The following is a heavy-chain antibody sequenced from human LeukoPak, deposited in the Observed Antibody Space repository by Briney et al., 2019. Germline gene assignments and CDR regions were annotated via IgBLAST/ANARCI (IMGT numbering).Heavy chain of an antibody. V-gene: IGHV3-48*03. CDR1: GFTFSSYE. CDR2: ISSSGTTI. D-gene: IGHD4-17*01. Sequence: SGGSLRLSCAASGFTFSSYEMNWVRQAPGKGLEWLSYISSSGTTIKYADSVKGRFTISRDNAKNSLYLQVNSLRAEDTAVYYCARIMITVTTSDYWGQGILVTVSS. CDR3: ARIMITVTTSDY. J-gene: IGHJ4*02.